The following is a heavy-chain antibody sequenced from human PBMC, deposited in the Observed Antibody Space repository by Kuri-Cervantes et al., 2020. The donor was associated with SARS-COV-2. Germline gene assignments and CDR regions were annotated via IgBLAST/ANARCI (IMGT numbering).Heavy chain of an antibody. J-gene: IGHJ6*03. CDR1: GFTFSSYS. Sequence: GESLKISCAASGFTFSSYSMNWVRQAPGKGLEWVSSISSSSSYIYHADSVKGRFTISRDNAKNTLYLQMNSLRAEDTAVYYCAKRARVVPAAAVYYYYMDVWGKGTTVTVSS. V-gene: IGHV3-21*01. CDR2: ISSSSSYI. D-gene: IGHD2-2*01. CDR3: AKRARVVPAAAVYYYYMDV.